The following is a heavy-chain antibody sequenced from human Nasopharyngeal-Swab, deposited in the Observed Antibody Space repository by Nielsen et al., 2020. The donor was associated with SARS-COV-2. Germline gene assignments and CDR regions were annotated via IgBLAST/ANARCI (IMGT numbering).Heavy chain of an antibody. D-gene: IGHD4-17*01. J-gene: IGHJ6*02. CDR2: IYPGDSDT. Sequence: GESLKISCKGSGYSFTSYWIGWVRQMPGKGLEWMGIIYPGDSDTRYSPSFQGQVTTSADKSITTAYLQWGSLKASDTAMYYCARRPTNGDYGAYGMDVWGQGTTVTVSS. CDR3: ARRPTNGDYGAYGMDV. CDR1: GYSFTSYW. V-gene: IGHV5-51*01.